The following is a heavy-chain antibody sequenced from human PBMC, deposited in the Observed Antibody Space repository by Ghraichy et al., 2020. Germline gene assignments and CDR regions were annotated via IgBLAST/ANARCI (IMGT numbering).Heavy chain of an antibody. CDR1: GFTFSSYW. J-gene: IGHJ5*02. CDR3: ARAPDVLLGFDP. D-gene: IGHD3-10*01. CDR2: IDSDGSST. V-gene: IGHV3-74*01. Sequence: GGSLRLSCAASGFTFSSYWMHWVRQAPGKGLVWVSRIDSDGSSTDYADSVRGRFTGSRDNAKNTLYLQMNSLRAEDTAVYYCARAPDVLLGFDPWGQGALVTVAS.